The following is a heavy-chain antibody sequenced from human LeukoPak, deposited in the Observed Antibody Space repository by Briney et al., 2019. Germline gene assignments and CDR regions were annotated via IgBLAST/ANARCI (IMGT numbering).Heavy chain of an antibody. D-gene: IGHD6-13*01. Sequence: PSETLSLTCAVYGGSFSGYYWSWIRQPPGKGLEWIGEINHSGSTNYNPSLKSRVTISVDTSKNQFSLKLSSVTAADTAAYYCARDRRIAAAGTGWFDPWGQGTLVTVSS. CDR1: GGSFSGYY. V-gene: IGHV4-34*01. J-gene: IGHJ5*02. CDR2: INHSGST. CDR3: ARDRRIAAAGTGWFDP.